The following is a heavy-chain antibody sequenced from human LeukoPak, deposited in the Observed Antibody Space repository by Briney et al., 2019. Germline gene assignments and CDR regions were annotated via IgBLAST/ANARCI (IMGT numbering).Heavy chain of an antibody. CDR3: AKSPYYDILTGYFGFDP. D-gene: IGHD3-9*01. CDR2: ISWNSGSI. J-gene: IGHJ5*02. V-gene: IGHV3-9*01. Sequence: GGSLRLSCAASGFTFDDYAMHWVRQAPGKGLEWVSGISWNSGSIGYADSVKGRFTISRDNAKNSLYLQMNSLRAEDTALYYCAKSPYYDILTGYFGFDPWGQGTLVTVSS. CDR1: GFTFDDYA.